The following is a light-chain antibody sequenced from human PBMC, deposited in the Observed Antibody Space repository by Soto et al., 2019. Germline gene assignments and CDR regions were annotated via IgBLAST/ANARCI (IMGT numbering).Light chain of an antibody. CDR2: AAS. J-gene: IGKJ4*01. CDR1: QSVSSSY. Sequence: EIVLTQSPGTLSLSPGERATLSCRASQSVSSSYLAWYQQKPGQAPRLLIYAASSRATGIPDRVSGSGSGTDFTLTISRLEPEDFAVYYWQQYDSSPTFGGGTKVEIK. CDR3: QQYDSSPT. V-gene: IGKV3-20*01.